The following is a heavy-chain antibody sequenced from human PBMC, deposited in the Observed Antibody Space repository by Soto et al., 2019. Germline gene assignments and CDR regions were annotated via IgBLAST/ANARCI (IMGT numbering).Heavy chain of an antibody. Sequence: SETLSLTCAVSGASIIRGGYSWSWIRQPPGKGLEWIGYIYHTGSTHYNPSLKSRVTLSVDRSKNHLFLKLSSVTAADTAVYYCARVTTVTTDGMDVCGQGTTVTVSS. CDR2: IYHTGST. V-gene: IGHV4-30-2*01. J-gene: IGHJ6*02. CDR1: GASIIRGGYS. D-gene: IGHD4-17*01. CDR3: ARVTTVTTDGMDV.